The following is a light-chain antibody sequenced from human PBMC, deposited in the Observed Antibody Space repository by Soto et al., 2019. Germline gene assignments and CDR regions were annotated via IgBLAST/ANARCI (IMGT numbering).Light chain of an antibody. CDR1: SSDVGGYDS. CDR2: EVR. CDR3: SSYTSRDTRV. Sequence: QSVLTQPASVSGSPGQSITISCTGTSSDVGGYDSVSWYRQHPGKAPKLMIYEVRNRPSGVSNRFSASKSGNTASLTISGLQPEDEADYYCSSYTSRDTRVFGTGTKVTVL. J-gene: IGLJ1*01. V-gene: IGLV2-14*01.